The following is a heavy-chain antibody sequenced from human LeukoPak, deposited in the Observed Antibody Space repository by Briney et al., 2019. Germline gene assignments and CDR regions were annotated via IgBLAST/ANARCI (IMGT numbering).Heavy chain of an antibody. J-gene: IGHJ4*02. CDR1: GGSISGYY. CDR3: ARSWYWEDY. D-gene: IGHD2-8*02. V-gene: IGHV4-59*08. Sequence: SETLSLICTVSGGSISGYYWSWIRQPPGKGLEWIGNIYYSGGNKYNPSLKSRVTISVDTSKNQFSLKLTSVTAADTAVYYCARSWYWEDYWGQGTLVTVSS. CDR2: IYYSGGN.